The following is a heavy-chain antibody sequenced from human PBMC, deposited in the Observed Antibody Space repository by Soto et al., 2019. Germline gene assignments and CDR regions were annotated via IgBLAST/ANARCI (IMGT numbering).Heavy chain of an antibody. CDR1: GYTFTSYY. Sequence: QMQLVQSGAEVKKPGASVKVSCKASGYTFTSYYLHWVRQAPGQGLEWMGMISPSGGSTSYAQKFQCRVTVTRDTSTSTVYMELNSLRSEDTAVYYCAGEGSVDSNWFDPWGQGTLVTVSS. D-gene: IGHD3-3*01. CDR2: ISPSGGST. V-gene: IGHV1-46*01. J-gene: IGHJ5*02. CDR3: AGEGSVDSNWFDP.